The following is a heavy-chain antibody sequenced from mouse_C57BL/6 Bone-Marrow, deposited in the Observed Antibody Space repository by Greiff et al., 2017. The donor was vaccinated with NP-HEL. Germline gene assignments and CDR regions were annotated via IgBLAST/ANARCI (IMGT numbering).Heavy chain of an antibody. CDR3: ARSGYYSIHPGYFDV. J-gene: IGHJ1*03. V-gene: IGHV5-17*01. D-gene: IGHD2-5*01. CDR2: ISSGSSTI. Sequence: EVKLVESGGGLVKPGGSLKLSCAASGFTFSDYGMHWVRQAPEKGLEWVAYISSGSSTIYYADTVKGRFTISRDNAKNTLFLQMTSLRSEDTAMYYCARSGYYSIHPGYFDVWGTGTTVTVSS. CDR1: GFTFSDYG.